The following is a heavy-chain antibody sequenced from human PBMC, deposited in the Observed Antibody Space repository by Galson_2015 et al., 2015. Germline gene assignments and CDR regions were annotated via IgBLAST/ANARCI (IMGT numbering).Heavy chain of an antibody. J-gene: IGHJ4*02. V-gene: IGHV3-33*01. CDR2: IWSDESVK. CDR1: GFAFTSYG. CDR3: ARAWVYGDTTDC. D-gene: IGHD4-17*01. Sequence: SLRLSCAASGFAFTSYGMHWVRQAPGKGLEWVAVIWSDESVKHYSDSVKGRFTISGDNSKNTLYLQMDSLRADDTAVYYCARAWVYGDTTDCWGQGTLVTVSS.